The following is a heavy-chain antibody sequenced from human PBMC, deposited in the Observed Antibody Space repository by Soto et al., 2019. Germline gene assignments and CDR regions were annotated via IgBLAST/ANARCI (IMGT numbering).Heavy chain of an antibody. V-gene: IGHV3-23*01. CDR2: ISGSGGST. CDR3: AKTPPYYYDSSGYYYH. D-gene: IGHD3-22*01. J-gene: IGHJ4*02. CDR1: GFTFSSYA. Sequence: GGSLRLSCAASGFTFSSYAMSWVRQAPGKGLEWVSAISGSGGSTYYADSVKGRFTISRDNSKNTLYLQMNSLRAEDTAVYYCAKTPPYYYDSSGYYYHWGQGTLVTVSS.